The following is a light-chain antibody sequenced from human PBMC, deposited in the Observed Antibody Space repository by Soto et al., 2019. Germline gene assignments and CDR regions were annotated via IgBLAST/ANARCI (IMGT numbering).Light chain of an antibody. Sequence: ELVLTQSPGTLSLSPGERATLSCRAGQSVSNTFLAWYQQKPGQAPRLLIYGASNRATGIPHRFSGSGSGTDLTITISSLEPEDGEVYVCHQYGASPETFGQGTKVDIK. V-gene: IGKV3-20*01. CDR1: QSVSNTF. CDR2: GAS. J-gene: IGKJ1*01. CDR3: HQYGASPET.